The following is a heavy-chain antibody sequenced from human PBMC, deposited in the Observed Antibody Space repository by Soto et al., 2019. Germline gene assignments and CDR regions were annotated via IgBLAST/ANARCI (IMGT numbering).Heavy chain of an antibody. J-gene: IGHJ6*02. Sequence: SETLSLTCTVSGDSVTSVSDYWSWIRQPPGKGLEWIGYIYYSGSADYNPSLGSRVTISIDTSKNRFSLKLTSVTAADTAVYYCARGVGFGYYYYHMDLWGQGTTVTVSS. CDR2: IYYSGSA. V-gene: IGHV4-61*01. D-gene: IGHD3-10*01. CDR3: ARGVGFGYYYYHMDL. CDR1: GDSVTSVSDY.